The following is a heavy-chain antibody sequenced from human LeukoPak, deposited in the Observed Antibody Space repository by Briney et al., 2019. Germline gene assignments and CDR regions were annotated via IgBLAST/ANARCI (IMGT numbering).Heavy chain of an antibody. V-gene: IGHV3-30-3*01. CDR1: GFTFSSYA. J-gene: IGHJ3*02. D-gene: IGHD3-3*01. Sequence: PGGSLRLSCAASGFTFSSYAMHWVRQAPGKGLEWVAVISYDGSNKYYADSVKGRFTISRDNAKNSLYLQMNSLRAEDTAVYYCARAEVGPLWSDAFDIWGQGTMVTVSS. CDR2: ISYDGSNK. CDR3: ARAEVGPLWSDAFDI.